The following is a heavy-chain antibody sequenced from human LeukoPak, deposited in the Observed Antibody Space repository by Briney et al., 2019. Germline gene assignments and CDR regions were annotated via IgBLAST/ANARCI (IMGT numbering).Heavy chain of an antibody. CDR2: ISWNSGSI. Sequence: PGGSLRLSCAASGFTFDDYAMHWVRQAPGKGLEWVSGISWNSGSIGYADSVKSRFTISRDNAKNTVYLQMNSLRAEDTAVYYCARVGTGSWYFDLWGRGTLVTFSS. CDR1: GFTFDDYA. D-gene: IGHD3-10*01. CDR3: ARVGTGSWYFDL. V-gene: IGHV3-9*01. J-gene: IGHJ2*01.